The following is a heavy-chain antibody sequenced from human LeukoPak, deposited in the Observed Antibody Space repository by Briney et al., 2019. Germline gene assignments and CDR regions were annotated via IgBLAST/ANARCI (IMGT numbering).Heavy chain of an antibody. J-gene: IGHJ5*02. CDR1: GGSISSGGYS. D-gene: IGHD6-19*01. Sequence: PSQTLSLTCAVSGGSISSGGYSWSWIRQPPGKGLEWIGYIYHSGSTYYNPSLKSRVTISVDTSKNQFSLKLSSVTAADTAVYYCARSSGWRFGPFDPWGQGTLVTVSS. CDR2: IYHSGST. V-gene: IGHV4-30-2*01. CDR3: ARSSGWRFGPFDP.